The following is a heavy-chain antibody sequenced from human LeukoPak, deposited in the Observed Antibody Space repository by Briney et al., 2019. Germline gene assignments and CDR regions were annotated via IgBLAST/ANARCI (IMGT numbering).Heavy chain of an antibody. CDR3: AKGARQNSGHYWGGYFDR. CDR2: IWSDSSNI. D-gene: IGHD3-9*01. CDR1: GFIFSNYA. J-gene: IGHJ4*02. V-gene: IGHV3-33*08. Sequence: GTSLRLSCAASGFIFSNYAMHWVRQAPGKRLEWLAVIWSDSSNIFYGDSVKGRFSISRDNYRNTLFLQMNRLRVEDTAVYYCAKGARQNSGHYWGGYFDRWGQGILVAVTP.